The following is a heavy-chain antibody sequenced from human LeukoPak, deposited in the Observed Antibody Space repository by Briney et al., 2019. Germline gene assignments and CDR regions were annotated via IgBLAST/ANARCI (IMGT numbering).Heavy chain of an antibody. Sequence: GGSLRLSCAASGFTVSSNYMSWVRQAPGKGLEWVSVIYSGGSTYYADSVKGRFTISRDNSKNTLYLQMNSLRAEDTAVYYCAKDPDYYDSSGYLNWGQGTLVTVSS. CDR3: AKDPDYYDSSGYLN. V-gene: IGHV3-53*01. J-gene: IGHJ4*02. CDR1: GFTVSSNY. CDR2: IYSGGST. D-gene: IGHD3-22*01.